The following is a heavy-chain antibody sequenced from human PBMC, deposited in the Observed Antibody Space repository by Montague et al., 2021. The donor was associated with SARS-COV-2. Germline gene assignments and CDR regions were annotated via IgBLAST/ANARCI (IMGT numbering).Heavy chain of an antibody. Sequence: SETLSLTCTVSGGSISSYYWSWIRQPPGKGLEWIGYIYYSGSTNYNPSLQSRVTISVDTSKNQFSLKLSSVTAADTAVYYCARHFPETIFGVVIQPGGMDLWGQGTTVTVSS. D-gene: IGHD3-3*01. J-gene: IGHJ6*02. CDR3: ARHFPETIFGVVIQPGGMDL. V-gene: IGHV4-59*01. CDR2: IYYSGST. CDR1: GGSISSYY.